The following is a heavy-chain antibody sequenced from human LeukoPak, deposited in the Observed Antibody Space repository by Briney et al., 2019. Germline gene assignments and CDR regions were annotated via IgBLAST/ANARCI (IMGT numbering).Heavy chain of an antibody. CDR1: GGSFSGYY. CDR3: ARHRNNYYVRYFDY. CDR2: INHSGST. V-gene: IGHV4-34*01. J-gene: IGHJ4*02. Sequence: PSETLSLTCAVYGGSFSGYYWSWIRQPPGKGLEWIGGINHSGSTNYNPSLKSRVTISVDTSKNQFSLKLSSVTAADTAVYYCARHRNNYYVRYFDYWGQGTLVTVSS. D-gene: IGHD3-10*02.